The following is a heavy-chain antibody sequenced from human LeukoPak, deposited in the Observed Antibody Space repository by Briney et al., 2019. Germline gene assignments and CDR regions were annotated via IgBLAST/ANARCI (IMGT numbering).Heavy chain of an antibody. V-gene: IGHV4-39*01. J-gene: IGHJ4*02. CDR1: DGSITRSSYY. CDR2: IYYTGIA. D-gene: IGHD2-21*02. CDR3: ARLRVTTGFDY. Sequence: SETLSLTCTVSDGSITRSSYYWGWIRQTPGEGLDWIGSIYYTGIAYYNPSLQGRVTMSVDTSKNQFSLKLNSVTVAGTAVYYCARLRVTTGFDYWDQGIPVTVSS.